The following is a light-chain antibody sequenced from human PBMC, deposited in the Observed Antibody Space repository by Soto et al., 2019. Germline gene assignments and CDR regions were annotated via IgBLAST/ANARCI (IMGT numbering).Light chain of an antibody. Sequence: QSALTQPASVSGSPGQSITISCTGTNNDVGGYNYVSWYQQYPGKAPKLMIYEVTNRPSGVSDRFSGSKSGNTASLIISGLQAEDEADYYCGTWDSSLKAWLFGAGTKLTVL. J-gene: IGLJ3*02. V-gene: IGLV2-14*01. CDR1: NNDVGGYNY. CDR3: GTWDSSLKAWL. CDR2: EVT.